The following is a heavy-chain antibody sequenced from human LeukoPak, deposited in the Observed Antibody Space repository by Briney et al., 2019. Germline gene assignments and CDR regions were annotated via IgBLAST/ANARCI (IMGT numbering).Heavy chain of an antibody. Sequence: VASVKVSCKVSTYTLTELSIHWVRQAPGKGLEWMGGFDPEHGETIYAQKFQGRVIMTEDTSTDTAYMELSGLRSEDTAVYYCARDVGYYPDYWGQGTLVTVSS. CDR1: TYTLTELS. V-gene: IGHV1-24*01. CDR3: ARDVGYYPDY. CDR2: FDPEHGET. D-gene: IGHD3-22*01. J-gene: IGHJ4*02.